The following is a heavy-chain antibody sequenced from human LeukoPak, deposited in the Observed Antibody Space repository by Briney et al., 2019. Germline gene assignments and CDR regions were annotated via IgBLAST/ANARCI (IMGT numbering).Heavy chain of an antibody. CDR1: GFTFDHYG. CDR3: ARDPRYLHYESDNNAYPYY. D-gene: IGHD3-16*01. CDR2: ISHDGSTI. V-gene: IGHV3-33*01. Sequence: PGKSLRLSCVVSGFTFDHYGMHWVRQAPGKGLEWVAVISHDGSTIFYADSVEGRFTISRDNSDNTLFLQMDSLRAEDTALYFCARDPRYLHYESDNNAYPYYWGRGTLVTVSS. J-gene: IGHJ4*02.